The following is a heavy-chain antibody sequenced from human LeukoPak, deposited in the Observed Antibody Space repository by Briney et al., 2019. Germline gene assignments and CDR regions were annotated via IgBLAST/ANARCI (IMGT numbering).Heavy chain of an antibody. CDR2: ISSSGSTI. J-gene: IGHJ5*02. D-gene: IGHD3-3*01. V-gene: IGHV3-48*03. CDR3: ARVPAGDFWSGSNWFDP. Sequence: GGSLRLSCAASGFTFSSYEMNWVRQAPGKGLEWVSYISSSGSTIYYADSVKGRFTIYRDNAKNSLYLQMNSLRAEDTAVYYCARVPAGDFWSGSNWFDPWGQGTLVTVSS. CDR1: GFTFSSYE.